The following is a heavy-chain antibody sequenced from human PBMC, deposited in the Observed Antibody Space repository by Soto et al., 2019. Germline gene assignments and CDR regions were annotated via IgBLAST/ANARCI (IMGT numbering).Heavy chain of an antibody. CDR2: ISYDGSNK. CDR1: GFTFSSYG. Sequence: GGSLRLSCAASGFTFSSYGMHWVLQAPGKGLEWVAVISYDGSNKYYADSVKGRFTISRDNSKNTLYLQMNSLRAEDTAVYYCAKEFVRLRGYFDYWGQGTLVTVSS. J-gene: IGHJ4*02. V-gene: IGHV3-30*18. D-gene: IGHD5-12*01. CDR3: AKEFVRLRGYFDY.